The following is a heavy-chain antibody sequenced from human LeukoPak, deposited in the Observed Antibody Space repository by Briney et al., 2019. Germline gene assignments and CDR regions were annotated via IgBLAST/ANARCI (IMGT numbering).Heavy chain of an antibody. V-gene: IGHV3-23*01. CDR3: ARVVSSVTWYQGFDP. J-gene: IGHJ5*02. CDR2: INTAGGVT. Sequence: GGSLRLSCAASGFSFSTFAMSWVRQAPGKGLEWVASINTAGGVTYYAESVKGRFTISRDNSKNTLFMQMNSLGVEDTAIYFCARVVSSVTWYQGFDPWGQGTLVTVSS. D-gene: IGHD2-2*01. CDR1: GFSFSTFA.